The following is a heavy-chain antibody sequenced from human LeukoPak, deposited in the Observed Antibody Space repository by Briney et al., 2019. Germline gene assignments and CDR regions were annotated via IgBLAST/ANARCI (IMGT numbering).Heavy chain of an antibody. Sequence: GASVKVSCKASGYTFTGYYMHWVRQAPGQGLEWMGWINPNSGGTNYAQKFQGRVTMTRDTSISTAYMELSRLRSDDTAVYYCARGSSVLLWFGEPPVGAFDIWGQGTMVTVSS. D-gene: IGHD3-10*01. CDR3: ARGSSVLLWFGEPPVGAFDI. CDR2: INPNSGGT. V-gene: IGHV1-2*02. J-gene: IGHJ3*02. CDR1: GYTFTGYY.